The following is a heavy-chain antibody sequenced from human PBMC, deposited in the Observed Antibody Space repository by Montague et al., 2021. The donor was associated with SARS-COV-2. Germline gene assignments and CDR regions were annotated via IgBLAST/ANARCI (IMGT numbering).Heavy chain of an antibody. CDR3: ARDERRASKWSYGLDV. CDR2: IDAVGNT. V-gene: IGHV3-53*01. J-gene: IGHJ6*02. CDR1: GFSVSTNY. D-gene: IGHD2-15*01. Sequence: SLRLSCAASGFSVSTNYLTWVRQAPGRGLEWVSFIDAVGNTYYADSVKGRFTVSRDNSKNTVNLQMNSLRVEDTAIYYCARDERRASKWSYGLDVGGPGTPVTFSS.